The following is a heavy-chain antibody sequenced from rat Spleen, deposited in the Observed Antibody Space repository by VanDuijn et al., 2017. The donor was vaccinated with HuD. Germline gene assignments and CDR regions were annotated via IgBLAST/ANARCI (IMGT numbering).Heavy chain of an antibody. J-gene: IGHJ4*01. Sequence: EVQLVESGGGLVLPGRSLKLSCAASGFSFSKYGMQWIRQTPTKGLEWVATISYDGSSTYYRDSVKCRFTISRDNAKSTLYLQMDSLRSEDTATYYCARHGWGYGVMDAWGQGASVTVSS. CDR2: ISYDGSST. D-gene: IGHD4-3*01. CDR3: ARHGWGYGVMDA. CDR1: GFSFSKYG. V-gene: IGHV5-29*01.